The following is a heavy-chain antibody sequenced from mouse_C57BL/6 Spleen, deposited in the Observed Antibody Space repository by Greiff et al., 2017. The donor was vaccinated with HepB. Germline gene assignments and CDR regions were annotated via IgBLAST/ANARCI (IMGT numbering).Heavy chain of an antibody. V-gene: IGHV1-26*01. Sequence: VQLQQSGPELVKPGASVKISCKASGYTFTDYYMNWVKQSHGKSLEWIGDINPNNGGTSYNQKFKGKATLTVDKSSSTAYMELRSLTSEDSAVYYCANYYGNYWYFDVWGTGTTVTVSS. CDR2: INPNNGGT. D-gene: IGHD2-1*01. CDR1: GYTFTDYY. CDR3: ANYYGNYWYFDV. J-gene: IGHJ1*03.